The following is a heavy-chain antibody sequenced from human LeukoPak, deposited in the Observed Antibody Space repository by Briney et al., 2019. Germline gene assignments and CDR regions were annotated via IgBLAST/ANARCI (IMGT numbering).Heavy chain of an antibody. CDR1: GGSISSHC. V-gene: IGHV4-59*11. D-gene: IGHD6-6*01. CDR2: IYYSGST. Sequence: SETLSLTCTVSGGSISSHCWSWIRQPPGKGLEWIGYIYYSGSTNYNPSLKSRVTISVDTSKNQFSLKLSSVTAADTAVYYCARAWYSSSSPFFDYWGQGTLVTVSS. CDR3: ARAWYSSSSPFFDY. J-gene: IGHJ4*02.